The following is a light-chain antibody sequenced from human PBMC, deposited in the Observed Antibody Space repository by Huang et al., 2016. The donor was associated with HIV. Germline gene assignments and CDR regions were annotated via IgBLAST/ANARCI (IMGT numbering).Light chain of an antibody. CDR3: QQRSAWPLT. J-gene: IGKJ4*01. CDR2: DAS. V-gene: IGKV3-11*01. Sequence: EIVLTQSPGTLSLSPGKRATLSCRASQSVNSYLAWYQQKPGQAPRLLIYDASNRATGIPARFSGSGSGTDFTLTISNVQSEDFAVYYCQQRSAWPLTFGGGTKVEI. CDR1: QSVNSY.